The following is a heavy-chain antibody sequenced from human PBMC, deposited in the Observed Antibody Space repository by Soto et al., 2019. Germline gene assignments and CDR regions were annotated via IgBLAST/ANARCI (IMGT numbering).Heavy chain of an antibody. Sequence: GGSLRLSCAASGFTFNNYAMSWVRQAPGKGLEWVSAISGSGGTTFYSDSVKGRFTISRDNSNNTLYLQMNSLRAEDTAVHYCAEGGRYSAFDSWGQGTLVTAS. V-gene: IGHV3-23*01. D-gene: IGHD2-15*01. CDR1: GFTFNNYA. CDR3: AEGGRYSAFDS. CDR2: ISGSGGTT. J-gene: IGHJ4*02.